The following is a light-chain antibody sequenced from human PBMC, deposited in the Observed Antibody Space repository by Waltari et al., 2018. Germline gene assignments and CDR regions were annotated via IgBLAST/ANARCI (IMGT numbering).Light chain of an antibody. V-gene: IGLV2-14*01. Sequence: QSALTQPASVSGSLGQSITISCLGTNNDIVNYNYVSWYQQFPGEAPRLIIYEVSNRPSRISSRFSGSKSGMTASLTISGLQADDEATYYCCSHTNIGTWVFGGGTTLTVL. J-gene: IGLJ3*02. CDR3: CSHTNIGTWV. CDR2: EVS. CDR1: NNDIVNYNY.